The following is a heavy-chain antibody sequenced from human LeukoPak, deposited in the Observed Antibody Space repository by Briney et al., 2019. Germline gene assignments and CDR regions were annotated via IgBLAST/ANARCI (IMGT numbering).Heavy chain of an antibody. V-gene: IGHV4-59*01. J-gene: IGHJ4*02. D-gene: IGHD3-22*01. CDR3: ARARGVGYYDSSGSNFDY. CDR2: IYYSGST. CDR1: GGSISSYY. Sequence: SETLSLTCTVSGGSISSYYWSWIRQPPGKGLEWIGYIYYSGSTNYNPSLKSRVTISVDTSKNQFSLKLSSVTAADTAVYYCARARGVGYYDSSGSNFDYWGQGTLVTVSS.